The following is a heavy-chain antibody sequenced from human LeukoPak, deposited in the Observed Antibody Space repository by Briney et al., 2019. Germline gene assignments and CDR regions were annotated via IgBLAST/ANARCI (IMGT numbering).Heavy chain of an antibody. CDR2: MYYSGST. Sequence: PSETLSLTCTVSGASISSYYWSWIRQPPGKGLEWIAFMYYSGSTNYNPSLKSRVTISVDTSKNQFSLKLSSVTAADTAVYYCARGGGGWLPFDYWGQGTLVTVSS. J-gene: IGHJ4*02. V-gene: IGHV4-59*08. CDR1: GASISSYY. CDR3: ARGGGGWLPFDY. D-gene: IGHD5-24*01.